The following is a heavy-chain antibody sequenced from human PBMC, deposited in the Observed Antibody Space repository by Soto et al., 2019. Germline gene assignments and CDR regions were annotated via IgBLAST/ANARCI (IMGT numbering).Heavy chain of an antibody. J-gene: IGHJ6*02. CDR1: GFTFSNSW. V-gene: IGHV3-15*01. CDR2: IKSKTDGGTT. Sequence: EVQLVESGGGLVKPGGSLRLSCAASGFTFSNSWMSWVRQAPGKGLEWVGRIKSKTDGGTTDYAAPVKGRFTISRDDSKHTLYLQMNSLKAEDTAVYYCTTPKCGYSRGWSYYGMDVWGQGTTVTVSS. D-gene: IGHD6-19*01. CDR3: TTPKCGYSRGWSYYGMDV.